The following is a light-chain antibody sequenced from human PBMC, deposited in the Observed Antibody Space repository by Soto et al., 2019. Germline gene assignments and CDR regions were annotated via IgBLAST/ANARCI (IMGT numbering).Light chain of an antibody. J-gene: IGKJ5*01. CDR1: QTVGGNM. V-gene: IGKV3-20*01. CDR3: QQYHWAPDT. CDR2: GAS. Sequence: IGLTQSPDTLSLSPGERASLSCRASQTVGGNMLAWYQQKPGQAPRLVIYGASNRASGIPDRFSGSGSGTDFTLTVSRLEPEDFAVYYCQQYHWAPDTFGQGTRLAI.